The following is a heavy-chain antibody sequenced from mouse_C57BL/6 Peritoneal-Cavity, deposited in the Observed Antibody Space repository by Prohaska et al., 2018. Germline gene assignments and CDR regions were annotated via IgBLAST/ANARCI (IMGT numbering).Heavy chain of an antibody. J-gene: IGHJ1*03. CDR2: IWSDGST. D-gene: IGHD2-10*01. Sequence: LVAPSQSLSITCTVSGFSSTSYGVHWVRQPPGKGLEWLVVIWSDGSTTYNSALKSRLSISKDNSKSQVFLKMNSLQTDDTAMYYCARHSYYGNWYFDVWGTGTTVTVSS. V-gene: IGHV2-6-2*01. CDR1: GFSSTSYG. CDR3: ARHSYYGNWYFDV.